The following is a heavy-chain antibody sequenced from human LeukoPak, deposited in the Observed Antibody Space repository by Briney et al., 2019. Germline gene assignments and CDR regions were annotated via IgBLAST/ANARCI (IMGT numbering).Heavy chain of an antibody. J-gene: IGHJ4*02. D-gene: IGHD1-14*01. CDR2: INSNSGDT. CDR3: ARKDSGLNPFDL. CDR1: GSSFSTSP. Sequence: GGSLRLSCAASGSSFSTSPMSWVRQAPGKGLEWVSGINSNSGDTPYADFAKGRFTISRDNSKNTLYLQMNSLRVEDTAVYYCARKDSGLNPFDLWGQGTLVTVSS. V-gene: IGHV3-23*01.